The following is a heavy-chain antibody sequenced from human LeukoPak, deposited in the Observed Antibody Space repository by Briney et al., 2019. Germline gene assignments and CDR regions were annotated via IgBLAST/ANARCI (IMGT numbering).Heavy chain of an antibody. CDR2: IIPIFGTA. D-gene: IGHD2-2*01. J-gene: IGHJ4*02. V-gene: IGHV1-69*05. Sequence: AASVKVSCKASGGTFSSYAISWVRQAPGQGLEWMGGIIPIFGTANYAQKFQGRVTITTDESTSTAYMELSSLRSEDTAVCYCARGLNCSSTSCYLPFNYWGQGTLVTVSS. CDR1: GGTFSSYA. CDR3: ARGLNCSSTSCYLPFNY.